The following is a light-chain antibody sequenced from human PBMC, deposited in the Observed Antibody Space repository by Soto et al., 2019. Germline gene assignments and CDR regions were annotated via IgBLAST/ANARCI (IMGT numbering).Light chain of an antibody. J-gene: IGLJ2*01. CDR1: SSDVGGYNY. CDR3: SSFSSSSPVV. CDR2: DVS. V-gene: IGLV2-14*01. Sequence: QSALTQPASVSGSPGQSITISCTGTSSDVGGYNYVSWYQQHPGKAPKLMIYDVSNRPSGVSNRFSGSKSGNTASLTISGLQAEGGGDYYCSSFSSSSPVVFGGGTKLTLL.